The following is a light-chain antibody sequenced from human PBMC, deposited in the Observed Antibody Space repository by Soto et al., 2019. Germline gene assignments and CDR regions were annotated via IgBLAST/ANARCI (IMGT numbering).Light chain of an antibody. CDR3: QRYNNWPLT. Sequence: EVVMTQSPAPLSLSSGEGATLPCRASQGIGDTLAWYQHKAGQTPRLLIYDTSTRATGVPARFSGSRSGTEFTLTINSLQSEDFAVYYCQRYNNWPLTFGGGTKVDIK. CDR1: QGIGDT. V-gene: IGKV3-15*01. J-gene: IGKJ4*01. CDR2: DTS.